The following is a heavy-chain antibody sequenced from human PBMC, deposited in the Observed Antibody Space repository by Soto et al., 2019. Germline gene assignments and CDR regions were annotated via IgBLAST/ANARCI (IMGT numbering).Heavy chain of an antibody. CDR2: IYATGTT. D-gene: IGHD1-1*01. J-gene: IGHJ5*02. CDR1: GASISGFY. CDR3: VRDGTKTLRDWFDP. V-gene: IGHV4-4*07. Sequence: SETLSLTCTVSGASISGFYWSWIRKSAGKGLEWIGRIYATGTTDYNPSLKSRVMMAVDTSKKQFSLKLRSVTAADTAVYYCVRDGTKTLRDWFDPWGQGISVTVSS.